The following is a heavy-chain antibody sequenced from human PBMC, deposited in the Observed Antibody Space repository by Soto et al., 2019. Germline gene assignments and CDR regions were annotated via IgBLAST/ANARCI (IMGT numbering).Heavy chain of an antibody. J-gene: IGHJ4*02. CDR3: ERCLVGQKRWNPTDY. D-gene: IGHD1-1*01. CDR2: INPSGGST. V-gene: IGHV1-46*01. Sequence: SVKVACKASGYTFTSYYMHWVRQAPGQGLEWMGIINPSGGSTSYAQKFQGRVTMTSDTSTSTVYMELSSLRSEDTAVYYCERCLVGQKRWNPTDYRGQGTLVTVSS. CDR1: GYTFTSYY.